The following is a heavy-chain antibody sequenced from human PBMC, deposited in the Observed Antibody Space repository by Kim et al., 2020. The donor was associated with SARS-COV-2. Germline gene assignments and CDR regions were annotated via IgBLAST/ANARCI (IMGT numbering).Heavy chain of an antibody. CDR3: ARGPGDYVWEKYFQH. D-gene: IGHD3-16*01. Sequence: ASVKVSCKASGYTFTGYYMHWVRQAPGQGLEWMGRINPNSGGTNYAQKFQGRVTMTRDTSISTAYMELSRLRSDDTAVYYCARGPGDYVWEKYFQHWGQGTLVTVSS. CDR1: GYTFTGYY. V-gene: IGHV1-2*06. CDR2: INPNSGGT. J-gene: IGHJ1*01.